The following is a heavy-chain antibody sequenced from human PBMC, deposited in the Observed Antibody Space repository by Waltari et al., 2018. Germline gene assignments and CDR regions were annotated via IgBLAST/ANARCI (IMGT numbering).Heavy chain of an antibody. Sequence: QVQLVQSGAEVKKPGASVKVSCKASGYTFTSYGISWVRQAPGQGLEWMGWISAYNGNTNKAQKLQGRVTMTTDTSTSTAYMERRSLRSDDTAVYYCARALTYYYDSSGYAHFDYWGQGTLVTVSS. CDR2: ISAYNGNT. CDR3: ARALTYYYDSSGYAHFDY. V-gene: IGHV1-18*01. CDR1: GYTFTSYG. D-gene: IGHD3-22*01. J-gene: IGHJ4*02.